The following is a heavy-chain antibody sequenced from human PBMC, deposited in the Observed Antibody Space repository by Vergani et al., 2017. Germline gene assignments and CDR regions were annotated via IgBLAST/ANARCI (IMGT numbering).Heavy chain of an antibody. CDR3: ASGEHGSENGGALQL. D-gene: IGHD3-10*01. CDR2: IYPGDSEV. Sequence: EKQLVQSGSETKKPGESLKISCQAFGYIFSNFWIGWVRQRPGRGLEGMGIIYPGDSEVKSNPTFRGQVIFSVDTSVNTAYLQWRRLQASDTATYFCASGEHGSENGGALQLWGQGTNITVSS. CDR1: GYIFSNFW. V-gene: IGHV5-51*01. J-gene: IGHJ3*01.